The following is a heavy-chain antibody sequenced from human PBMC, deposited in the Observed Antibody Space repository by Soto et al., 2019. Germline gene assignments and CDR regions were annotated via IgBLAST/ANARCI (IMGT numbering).Heavy chain of an antibody. CDR2: ISGSGGST. CDR3: AKLLEPGIAARAYFDY. Sequence: GSLRLSCAASGFTFSSYAMSWVRQAPGKGLEWVSAISGSGGSTYYADSVKGRFTISRDNSKNTLYLQMNSLRAEDTAVYYCAKLLEPGIAARAYFDYWGQGTLVTVSS. CDR1: GFTFSSYA. D-gene: IGHD6-6*01. J-gene: IGHJ4*02. V-gene: IGHV3-23*01.